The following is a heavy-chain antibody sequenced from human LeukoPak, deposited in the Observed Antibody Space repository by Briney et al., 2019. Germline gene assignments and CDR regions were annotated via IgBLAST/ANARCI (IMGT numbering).Heavy chain of an antibody. J-gene: IGHJ4*02. CDR2: ISAYNGNT. D-gene: IGHD2-2*01. V-gene: IGHV1-18*01. CDR1: GGTFSSYA. CDR3: ARVVVPAARGPLRGYYFDY. Sequence: ASVKVSCKASGGTFSSYAISWVRQAPGQGLEWMGWISAYNGNTNYAQKLQGRVTMTTDTSTSTAYMELRSLRSDDTAVYYCARVVVPAARGPLRGYYFDYWGQGTLITVSS.